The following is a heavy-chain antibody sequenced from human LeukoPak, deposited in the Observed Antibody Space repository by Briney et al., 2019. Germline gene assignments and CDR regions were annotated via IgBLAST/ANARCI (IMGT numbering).Heavy chain of an antibody. J-gene: IGHJ5*02. CDR1: GLSFSNYG. V-gene: IGHV3-33*01. CDR2: IWDDGSYK. Sequence: GRSLRLSCAASGLSFSNYGMHWVRQAPGKGLEWVAVIWDDGSYKYYADSVKGRFTISRDNSKNTLYLQMNSLRAEDTAVYYCASYRAAGFDPWGQGTLVTVSS. CDR3: ASYRAAGFDP. D-gene: IGHD6-13*01.